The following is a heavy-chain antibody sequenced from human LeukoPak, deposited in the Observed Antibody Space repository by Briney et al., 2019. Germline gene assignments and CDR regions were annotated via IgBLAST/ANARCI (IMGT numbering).Heavy chain of an antibody. J-gene: IGHJ4*02. D-gene: IGHD5-12*01. Sequence: PGGSLRLSCAASGFTFNNYAMSWVRQAPGKGLEWVSAVSTSGGVTYYADSVKGRFTISRDNSKNTLYLQMNSLRAEDTAVYYCARGPSGYHNTGGQGTLVTVSS. CDR1: GFTFNNYA. CDR3: ARGPSGYHNT. V-gene: IGHV3-23*01. CDR2: VSTSGGVT.